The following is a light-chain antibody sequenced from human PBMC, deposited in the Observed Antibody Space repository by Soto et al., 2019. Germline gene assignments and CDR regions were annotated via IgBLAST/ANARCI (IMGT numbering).Light chain of an antibody. J-gene: IGKJ1*01. Sequence: DIPMTQSPATLSASIGDRVTITCRASQSISDWLAWLQQKPGQAPKLLIYKASTLETGVPSRFSGSGFGTEFTLTISSMQPDDFATYYCQQYETYWTFGQGTKVDNK. CDR1: QSISDW. CDR3: QQYETYWT. V-gene: IGKV1-5*03. CDR2: KAS.